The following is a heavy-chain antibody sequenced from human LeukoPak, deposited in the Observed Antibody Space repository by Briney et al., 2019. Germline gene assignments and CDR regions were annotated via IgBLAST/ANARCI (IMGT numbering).Heavy chain of an antibody. D-gene: IGHD6-13*01. CDR1: GYSISSGYY. Sequence: SETLSLTCTVSGYSISSGYYWGWIRQPPGKGLEWIGSIYHSGSTYYNPSLKSRVTISVDTSKNQFSLKLSSVTAADTAVYYCASPSKGQQGGRGSFDYWGQGTLVTVSS. V-gene: IGHV4-38-2*02. J-gene: IGHJ4*02. CDR3: ASPSKGQQGGRGSFDY. CDR2: IYHSGST.